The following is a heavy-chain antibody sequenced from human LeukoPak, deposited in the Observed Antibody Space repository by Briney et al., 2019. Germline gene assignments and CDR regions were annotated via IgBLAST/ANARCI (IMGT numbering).Heavy chain of an antibody. CDR2: INPNSGGT. Sequence: ASVKVSCKASGYTFTGYYMHWVRQAPGQGLEWMGWINPNSGGTNYAQKFQGRVTMTRDTSTSTAYMELSRLRSDDTAVYYCARVTRLRGSGSYHYWGQGTLVTVSS. CDR1: GYTFTGYY. J-gene: IGHJ4*02. D-gene: IGHD3-10*01. V-gene: IGHV1-2*02. CDR3: ARVTRLRGSGSYHY.